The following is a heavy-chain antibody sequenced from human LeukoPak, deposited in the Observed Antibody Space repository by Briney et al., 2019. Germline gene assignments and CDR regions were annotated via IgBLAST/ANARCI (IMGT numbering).Heavy chain of an antibody. J-gene: IGHJ3*02. CDR2: IYYSGST. CDR1: GGSISSGGYY. CDR3: ARGQRDRRAFDI. D-gene: IGHD6-25*01. Sequence: SQTLSLTCTVSGGSISSGGYYWSWIRQHPGEGLEWIGYIYYSGSTYYNPSLKSRVTISVVTSKNQFSLKLSSVTAADTAVYYCARGQRDRRAFDIWGQGTMVTVSS. V-gene: IGHV4-31*03.